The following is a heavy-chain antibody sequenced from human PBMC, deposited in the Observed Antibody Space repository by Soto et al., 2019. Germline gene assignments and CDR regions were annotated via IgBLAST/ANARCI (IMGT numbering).Heavy chain of an antibody. J-gene: IGHJ4*02. Sequence: PGESLKISCKAFGYEFGSAWIGWVRQMPGKGLEWMGIIKPGTPDIRYSPSLRGHVTISADEGLSTAYRQWYSLKASDSGMYYCARQLSHICDFWGQGTLVRVSS. V-gene: IGHV5-51*01. CDR3: ARQLSHICDF. CDR2: IKPGTPDI. D-gene: IGHD3-3*02. CDR1: GYEFGSAW.